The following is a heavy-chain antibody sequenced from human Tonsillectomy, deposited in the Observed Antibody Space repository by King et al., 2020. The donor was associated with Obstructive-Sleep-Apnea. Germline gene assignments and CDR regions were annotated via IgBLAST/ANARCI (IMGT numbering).Heavy chain of an antibody. V-gene: IGHV2-26*01. J-gene: IGHJ4*02. CDR2: IFSNDEK. D-gene: IGHD3-16*01. Sequence: TLKESGPALVTPTETLMLTCTVSGFSLNNASMGVSWIRQPPGKALEWLAHIFSNDEKSYSRSLKSRLTISKDTSKSQVVLTMTNMDPVDTATYYCARGFGDFFGRFDYWGQGILVTVSS. CDR3: ARGFGDFFGRFDY. CDR1: GFSLNNASMG.